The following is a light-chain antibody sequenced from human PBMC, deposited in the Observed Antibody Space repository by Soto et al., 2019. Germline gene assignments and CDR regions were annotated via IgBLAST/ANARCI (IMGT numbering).Light chain of an antibody. CDR3: QQYSSSRT. CDR1: QSVSSNH. V-gene: IGKV3-20*01. J-gene: IGKJ1*01. CDR2: GGS. Sequence: LTQPPATLSSSPGERATLSCRASQSVSSNHVAWYQQTPGQATRLLIYGGSSRATGIPVRFSGSGSETDFTLTITRLEPEDFAVYYCQQYSSSRTFGQGTKVDNK.